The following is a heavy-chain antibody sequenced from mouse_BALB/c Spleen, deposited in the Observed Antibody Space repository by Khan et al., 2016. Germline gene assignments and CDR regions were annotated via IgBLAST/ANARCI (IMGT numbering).Heavy chain of an antibody. D-gene: IGHD4-1*01. J-gene: IGHJ3*01. CDR2: INTYTGEP. Sequence: QIQLVQSGPELKKPGETVKISCKASGYTFTNYGMNWVKQAPGKGLKWMGWINTYTGEPTYADDFKGRFAFSLEASASKAYLQINNLQHEDTATXFCAKRTGTDAYWGQGTLVTVSA. CDR1: GYTFTNYG. CDR3: AKRTGTDAY. V-gene: IGHV9-3-1*01.